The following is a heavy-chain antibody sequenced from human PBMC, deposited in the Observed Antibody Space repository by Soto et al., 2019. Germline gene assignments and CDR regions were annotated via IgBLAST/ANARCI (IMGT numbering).Heavy chain of an antibody. D-gene: IGHD3-10*01. J-gene: IGHJ5*02. V-gene: IGHV4-34*01. CDR2: INHSGST. CDR1: GGSFSGYY. CDR3: ARLYYGSGSYWAPRGFDP. Sequence: SETLSLTCAVYGGSFSGYYWSWIRQPPGKGLEWIGEINHSGSTKYNPSLKSRVTISVDTSKNQFSLKLSSVTAADTAVYYCARLYYGSGSYWAPRGFDPWGQGTLVTVSS.